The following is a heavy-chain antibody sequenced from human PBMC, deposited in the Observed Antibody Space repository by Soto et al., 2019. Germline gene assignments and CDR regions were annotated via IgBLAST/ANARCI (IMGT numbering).Heavy chain of an antibody. CDR2: XXXXGGST. V-gene: IGHV3-23*01. J-gene: IGHJ5*02. CDR3: XXXXXXXXXXXXXXXXXXXXXXXXDP. Sequence: EVQLLESGGGLVQPGGSLRLSCAASGFTFSSYAMSWVRQAPGKGLEXVXAXXXXGGSTYYADSVKGRFTISRDNSKXXXXXXXXXXXXXXXXXXXXXXXXXXXXXXXXXXXXXXXXXXXXDPWGQGTLVTVSS. CDR1: GFTFSSYA.